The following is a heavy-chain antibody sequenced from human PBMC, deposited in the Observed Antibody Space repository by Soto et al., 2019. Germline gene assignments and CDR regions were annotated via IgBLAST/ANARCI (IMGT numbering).Heavy chain of an antibody. Sequence: SETLSLTCSVSGDFISNTTYYWGWVRQAPGKGLEWVGSIYFSGSGTSHYNPSLKSRVTISVDTSKNQFSLKLTSVTAADTAVYYCARPRYSFGTSGYHPFDYWGQGTLVTVSS. V-gene: IGHV4-39*01. J-gene: IGHJ4*02. CDR2: IYFSGSGTS. CDR1: GDFISNTTYY. D-gene: IGHD3-22*01. CDR3: ARPRYSFGTSGYHPFDY.